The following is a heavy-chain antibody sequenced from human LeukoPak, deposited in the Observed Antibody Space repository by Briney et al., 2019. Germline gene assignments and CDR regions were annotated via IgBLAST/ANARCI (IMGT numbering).Heavy chain of an antibody. CDR2: IYTSGST. Sequence: SETLSLTCTVSGGSISSYFWSWIRQPAGKGLEWIGRIYTSGSTNYNPSLKSRVTISVDTSKNQFSLKLSSVTAADTAVYYCARHHTLEGATLYYFDYWGQGTLVTVSS. D-gene: IGHD1-26*01. CDR1: GGSISSYF. J-gene: IGHJ4*02. V-gene: IGHV4-4*07. CDR3: ARHHTLEGATLYYFDY.